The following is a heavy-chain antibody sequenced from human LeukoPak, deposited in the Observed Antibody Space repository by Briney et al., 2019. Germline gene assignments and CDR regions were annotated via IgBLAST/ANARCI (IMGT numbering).Heavy chain of an antibody. Sequence: QPGRSLRLSCTASGFTFSDHAMHWVRQAPGKGLEWVTVISYHARDQFYADSVKGRFTVSRDNSRNTLYLQMNSLRAEDSAVYYCAAQPCINGICYLDYWGQGPLVTVSS. CDR1: GFTFSDHA. V-gene: IGHV3-30*04. J-gene: IGHJ4*02. D-gene: IGHD2-8*01. CDR3: AAQPCINGICYLDY. CDR2: ISYHARDQ.